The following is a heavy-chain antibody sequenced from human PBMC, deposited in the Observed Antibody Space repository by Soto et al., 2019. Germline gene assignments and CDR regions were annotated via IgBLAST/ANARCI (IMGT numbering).Heavy chain of an antibody. CDR3: ARSFLYYYDRSGLTPLDY. CDR1: GGSFSGYY. V-gene: IGHV4-34*01. J-gene: IGHJ4*01. D-gene: IGHD3-22*01. CDR2: INHSGST. Sequence: PSETLSLTCAVYGGSFSGYYWSWIRQPPGKGLEWIGEINHSGSTNYNPSLKSRVTISVDTSKNQFSLKLSSVTAADTAVYYCARSFLYYYDRSGLTPLDYWAHGTPVT.